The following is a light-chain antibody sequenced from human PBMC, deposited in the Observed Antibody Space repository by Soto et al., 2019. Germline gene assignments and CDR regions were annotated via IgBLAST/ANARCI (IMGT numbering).Light chain of an antibody. CDR1: QSVLYSSSNKNY. CDR2: WAS. J-gene: IGKJ4*01. Sequence: DIVMTQSPDSLAVSLGERATINCKSSQSVLYSSSNKNYLAWYQQKPGQPPKLLIYWASTRESGVHDRFSGRGSGNDVHLTIVRLQAEDVAVYYCQQYYSTPLTFGGGTKVEIK. CDR3: QQYYSTPLT. V-gene: IGKV4-1*01.